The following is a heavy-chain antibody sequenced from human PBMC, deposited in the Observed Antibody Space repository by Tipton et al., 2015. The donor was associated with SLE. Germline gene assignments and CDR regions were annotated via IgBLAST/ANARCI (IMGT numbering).Heavy chain of an antibody. Sequence: SLRLSCAAPGFTFDDYGMSWVRQAPGKGLEWVSGINWNGGSTGYADSVKGRFTISRDNAKNSLYLQMNSLRAEDTALYHCARVKYSYGSYYFDYWGQGTLVTVSS. V-gene: IGHV3-20*01. D-gene: IGHD5-18*01. CDR1: GFTFDDYG. J-gene: IGHJ4*02. CDR2: INWNGGST. CDR3: ARVKYSYGSYYFDY.